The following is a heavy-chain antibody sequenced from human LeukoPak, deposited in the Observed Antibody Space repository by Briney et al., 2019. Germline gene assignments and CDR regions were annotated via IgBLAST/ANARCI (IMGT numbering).Heavy chain of an antibody. J-gene: IGHJ3*02. V-gene: IGHV3-21*01. CDR1: GFTFSSYS. D-gene: IGHD2-2*01. CDR3: ARGRRDIVVVPAAAAFDI. Sequence: GGSLRLSCAASGFTFSSYSMNWVRQVPGKGLEWVSSISSSSSYIYYADSVKGRFTISRDNAKNSLYLQMNSLRAEDTAVYYCARGRRDIVVVPAAAAFDIWGQGTMVTVSS. CDR2: ISSSSSYI.